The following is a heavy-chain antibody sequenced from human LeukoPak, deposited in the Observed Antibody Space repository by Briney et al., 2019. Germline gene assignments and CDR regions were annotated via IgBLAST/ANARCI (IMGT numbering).Heavy chain of an antibody. CDR2: IYSDGST. D-gene: IGHD4-23*01. CDR3: TDAVAA. J-gene: IGHJ5*02. V-gene: IGHV3-53*05. CDR1: GFDVSSNY. Sequence: GGSLRLSCAPSGFDVSSNYVTWVRQPPGMGLEWVSFIYSDGSTYYSDSANGRFTISRDNSKNTLYLQMSSLRPEDTAVYYCTDAVAAWGQGTLVTVSS.